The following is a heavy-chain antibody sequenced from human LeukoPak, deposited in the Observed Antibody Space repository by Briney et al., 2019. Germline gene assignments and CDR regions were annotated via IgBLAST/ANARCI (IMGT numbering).Heavy chain of an antibody. Sequence: GGSLRLSCAASGFTFSSYAMHWVRQAPGKGLEWVAVISYDGSNKYYADSVKGRFTISRDNSKNTLYLLMNSLRADDTGIYFCTKEVGDWGLGTLVTVSP. CDR2: ISYDGSNK. V-gene: IGHV3-30*04. CDR3: TKEVGD. CDR1: GFTFSSYA. D-gene: IGHD1-1*01. J-gene: IGHJ4*02.